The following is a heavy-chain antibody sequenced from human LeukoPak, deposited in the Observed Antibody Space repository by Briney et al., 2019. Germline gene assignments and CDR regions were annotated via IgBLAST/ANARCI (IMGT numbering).Heavy chain of an antibody. CDR3: ARASNTSSYAL. V-gene: IGHV3-74*01. J-gene: IGHJ4*02. CDR2: VNSDGSRT. D-gene: IGHD3-22*01. Sequence: GGSLRLSCAASGFTFSNYWMLWVRQAPGKGLVWVSRVNSDGSRTGYADSVKGRFTISRDNAKNTLYLQMNSLRAEDAALYYCARASNTSSYALWGQGTQVTVSS. CDR1: GFTFSNYW.